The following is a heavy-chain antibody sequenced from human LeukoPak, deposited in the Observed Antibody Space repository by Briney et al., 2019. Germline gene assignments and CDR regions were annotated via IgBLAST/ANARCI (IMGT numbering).Heavy chain of an antibody. D-gene: IGHD3-9*01. CDR3: ARGGSTLHSAGGHDIEFYYYYYMDV. V-gene: IGHV4-61*05. J-gene: IGHJ6*03. CDR1: GGSISTSNYY. Sequence: SESLSLTCTVSGGSISTSNYYWGWIRQPPGKGLEWIGRIFISGGTNYNPSLRSRVTMSLDTSKNQFSLKLYSVTAADTAVYYCARGGSTLHSAGGHDIEFYYYYYMDVWGKGTTVTISS. CDR2: IFISGGT.